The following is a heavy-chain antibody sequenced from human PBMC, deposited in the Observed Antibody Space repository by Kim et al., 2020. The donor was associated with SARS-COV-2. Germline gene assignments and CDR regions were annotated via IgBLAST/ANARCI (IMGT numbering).Heavy chain of an antibody. V-gene: IGHV4-39*01. CDR3: ARLSYYYDSSGYPLFDY. D-gene: IGHD3-22*01. CDR2: IYYSGST. CDR1: GGSISSSSYY. Sequence: SETLSLTCTVSGGSISSSSYYWGWIRQPPGKGLEWIGSIYYSGSTYYNPSLKSRVTISVDTSKNQFSLKLSSVTAADTAVYHCARLSYYYDSSGYPLFDYWGQGTLVTVSS. J-gene: IGHJ4*02.